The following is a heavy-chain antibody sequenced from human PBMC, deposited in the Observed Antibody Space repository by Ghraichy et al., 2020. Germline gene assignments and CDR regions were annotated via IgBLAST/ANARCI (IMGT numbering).Heavy chain of an antibody. V-gene: IGHV4-31*03. Sequence: SETLSLTCTVSGGSISSGAYYWSWIRQHPEKGLEWIGYIHYSGTTYYNPSLKRRVIISVDTSKNQFSLKVTSVTAADTAVYYCARAGPGIVAADDFDYWGQGTLVTVSS. CDR2: IHYSGTT. D-gene: IGHD6-13*01. CDR1: GGSISSGAYY. CDR3: ARAGPGIVAADDFDY. J-gene: IGHJ4*02.